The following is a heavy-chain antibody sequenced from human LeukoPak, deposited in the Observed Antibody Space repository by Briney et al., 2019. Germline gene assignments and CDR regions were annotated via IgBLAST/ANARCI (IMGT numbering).Heavy chain of an antibody. Sequence: GASVKVSCKASGYTFTGYYMHWVRQAPGQGLEWMGWINPNSGGTNYAQKFQGRVTMTRDTSISTAYMELSRLRSDDTAVYYCARDLDDSSGYYRPGFWFDPWGQGTLVTVSS. D-gene: IGHD3-22*01. J-gene: IGHJ5*02. CDR2: INPNSGGT. CDR3: ARDLDDSSGYYRPGFWFDP. V-gene: IGHV1-2*02. CDR1: GYTFTGYY.